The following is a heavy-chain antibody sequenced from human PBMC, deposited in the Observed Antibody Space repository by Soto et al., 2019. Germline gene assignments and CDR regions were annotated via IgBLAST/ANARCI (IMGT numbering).Heavy chain of an antibody. CDR1: GGSISSSSYY. D-gene: IGHD3-16*02. CDR3: ARASRGGYLDWFDP. V-gene: IGHV4-39*01. J-gene: IGHJ5*02. Sequence: SETLSLTCTVSGGSISSSSYYWGWIRQPPGKGLEWIGSIYYSGSTYYNPPLKSRVTISVDTSKNQFSLKLSSVTAADTAVYYCARASRGGYLDWFDPWGQGTLVTVSS. CDR2: IYYSGST.